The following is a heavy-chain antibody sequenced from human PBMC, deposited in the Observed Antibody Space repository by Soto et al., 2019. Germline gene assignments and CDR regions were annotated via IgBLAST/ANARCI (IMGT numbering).Heavy chain of an antibody. Sequence: TSETLSLTCTVSGGSISSYYWSWIRQPPGKGLEWIGYIYYSGSTNYNPSLKSRVTISVDTSKNQLSLKLNSVTAADTAVYYCARDLWGYCGTDCYPLDVWGQGTTVTVS. CDR1: GGSISSYY. J-gene: IGHJ6*02. V-gene: IGHV4-59*01. CDR2: IYYSGST. D-gene: IGHD2-21*02. CDR3: ARDLWGYCGTDCYPLDV.